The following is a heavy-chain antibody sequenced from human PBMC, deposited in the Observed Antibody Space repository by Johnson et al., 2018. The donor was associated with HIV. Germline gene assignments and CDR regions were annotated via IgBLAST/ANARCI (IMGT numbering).Heavy chain of an antibody. V-gene: IGHV3-30*04. J-gene: IGHJ3*02. D-gene: IGHD7-27*01. CDR2: ISYDGSNK. CDR1: GFTFSNYA. CDR3: AKDRNWGASGAFDI. Sequence: VQLVESGGGVVQPGRSLRVSCAVSGFTFSNYAMFWVRQVPGKGLEWVAVISYDGSNKYYADSVKGRFTISRDNSNNPLYLQMDSLRAEDTAGYYCAKDRNWGASGAFDIWGQGTMVTVSS.